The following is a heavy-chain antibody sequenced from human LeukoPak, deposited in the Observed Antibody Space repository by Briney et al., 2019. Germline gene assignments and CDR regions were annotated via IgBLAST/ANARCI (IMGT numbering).Heavy chain of an antibody. V-gene: IGHV3-30-3*01. D-gene: IGHD1-26*01. CDR3: VRDRVGPDY. CDR2: ISYDGSNK. J-gene: IGHJ4*02. CDR1: GFTFSSYA. Sequence: GRSLRLSCAASGFTFSSYAMHWVRQAPGKGLEWVAVISYDGSNKYYADSVKGRFTISRDNSKNTLYLQMNSLRSEDTAVYYCVRDRVGPDYWGQGTLVTVSS.